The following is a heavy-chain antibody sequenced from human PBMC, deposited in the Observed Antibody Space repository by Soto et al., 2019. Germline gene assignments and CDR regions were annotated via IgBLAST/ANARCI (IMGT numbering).Heavy chain of an antibody. Sequence: QVQIQQWGGGLLKPSETLSLSCTVYGGSFSNYAWSWIRQPPGRGLEWIGEIYHNGKSDYNPSLKSRVTIAVDTSKNHFSLKLSSVIAADPAVYFCARGGYWRFDYWGQGALVTVSS. J-gene: IGHJ4*02. CDR3: ARGGYWRFDY. D-gene: IGHD3-22*01. V-gene: IGHV4-34*01. CDR1: GGSFSNYA. CDR2: IYHNGKS.